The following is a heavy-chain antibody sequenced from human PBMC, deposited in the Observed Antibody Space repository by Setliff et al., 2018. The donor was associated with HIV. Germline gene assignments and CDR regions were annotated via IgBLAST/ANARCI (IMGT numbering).Heavy chain of an antibody. CDR1: GGTFSGYV. V-gene: IGHV1-69*05. J-gene: IGHJ4*02. Sequence: SVKVSCKTSGGTFSGYVLIWVRQAPGQGLEWMGGIIPLFGTANYAQKFQGRVTITTDKSTSTAYMELSSLRSDDTAVYYCARAPQTSSNWRIWDYWGQGTLVTVSS. CDR2: IIPLFGTA. D-gene: IGHD6-13*01. CDR3: ARAPQTSSNWRIWDY.